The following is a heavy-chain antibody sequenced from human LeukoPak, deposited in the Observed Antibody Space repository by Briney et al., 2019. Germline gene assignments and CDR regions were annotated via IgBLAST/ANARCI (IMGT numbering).Heavy chain of an antibody. Sequence: GGSLRLSCAASGFTFSRYSMHWVRQAPGKGLVWVSHIHSDGSSTSYADSVKGRFTISRGNAKNSLYLQMNSLRAEDTAVYYCARGPFTSISKYFDYWGQGTLVTVSS. CDR1: GFTFSRYS. CDR2: IHSDGSST. D-gene: IGHD2-2*01. V-gene: IGHV3-74*01. J-gene: IGHJ4*02. CDR3: ARGPFTSISKYFDY.